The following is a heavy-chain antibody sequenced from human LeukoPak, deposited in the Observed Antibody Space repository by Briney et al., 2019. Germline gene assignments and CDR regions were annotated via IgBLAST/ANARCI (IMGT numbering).Heavy chain of an antibody. Sequence: PSETLSLTCTVSGGSISSYYWSWIRQPAGKGLEWIARIYTSGSTNYNPSLKSRVTMSVDTSKNQFSLKLSSVTAADTAVYCCARVVDGRIVVPAAIHYYYMDVWGKGTTVTVSS. J-gene: IGHJ6*03. D-gene: IGHD2-2*02. CDR2: IYTSGST. V-gene: IGHV4-4*07. CDR1: GGSISSYY. CDR3: ARVVDGRIVVPAAIHYYYMDV.